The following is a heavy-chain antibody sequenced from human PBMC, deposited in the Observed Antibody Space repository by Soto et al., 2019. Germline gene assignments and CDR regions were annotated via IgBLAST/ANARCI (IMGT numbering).Heavy chain of an antibody. Sequence: GGSLRLSCAASGFTFSSYGMHWVRQAPGKGLEWVAVIWYDGSNKYYADSVKGRFTISRDNSKNTLYLQMNSLRAEDTAVYYCAREPYGDPKGFDYWGQGTLVTVSS. J-gene: IGHJ4*02. CDR3: AREPYGDPKGFDY. D-gene: IGHD4-17*01. CDR1: GFTFSSYG. CDR2: IWYDGSNK. V-gene: IGHV3-33*01.